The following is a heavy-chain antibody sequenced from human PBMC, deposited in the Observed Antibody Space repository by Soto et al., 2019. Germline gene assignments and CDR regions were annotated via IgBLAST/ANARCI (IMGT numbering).Heavy chain of an antibody. CDR3: ARGDYYDTSGPFSDAFDI. J-gene: IGHJ3*02. Sequence: GGSLRLSCAASGFTFSSYGMHWVRQAPGKGLEWVAVIWYVDSVKGRFTISRDNAKNSLYLQMSSLRVEDTAVYYCARGDYYDTSGPFSDAFDIWGQGTMVTVSS. D-gene: IGHD3-22*01. CDR2: IW. CDR1: GFTFSSYG. V-gene: IGHV3-33*03.